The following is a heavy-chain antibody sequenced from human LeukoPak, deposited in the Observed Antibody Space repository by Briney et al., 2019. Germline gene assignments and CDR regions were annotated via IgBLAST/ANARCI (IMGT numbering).Heavy chain of an antibody. CDR2: IYYSGST. CDR1: GGSISSYY. V-gene: IGHV4-59*01. CDR3: AGTAAGYCSGGSCWGY. J-gene: IGHJ4*02. D-gene: IGHD2-15*01. Sequence: SETLSLTCTVSGGSISSYYWSWIRQPPGKGLEWIGYIYYSGSTNYNPSLKSRVTISVDTSKNQFSLKLSSMTAADTAVYYCAGTAAGYCSGGSCWGYWGQGTLVTVSS.